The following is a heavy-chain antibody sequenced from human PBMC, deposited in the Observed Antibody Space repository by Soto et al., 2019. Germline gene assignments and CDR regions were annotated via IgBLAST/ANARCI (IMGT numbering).Heavy chain of an antibody. J-gene: IGHJ6*02. V-gene: IGHV4-31*03. CDR3: ARGAMVPMYYYGMDV. Sequence: QVQLQESGPGLVKPSQTLSLTCTVSGGSISSGGYYWSWIRQHPGKGLEWIGYLYYSGSTYYNPSLKSRVTISVDPSKIQFSLKLSSVTAADTAVYYCARGAMVPMYYYGMDVWGQGTTGTVSS. D-gene: IGHD5-18*01. CDR2: LYYSGST. CDR1: GGSISSGGYY.